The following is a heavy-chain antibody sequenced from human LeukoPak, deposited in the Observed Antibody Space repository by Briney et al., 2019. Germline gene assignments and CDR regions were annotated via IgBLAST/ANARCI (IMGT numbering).Heavy chain of an antibody. CDR1: GGSFSGYY. CDR3: ARFRVVVARVTKWHYFDY. Sequence: SETLSLTCAVYGGSFSGYYWSWIRQPPGKGLEWIGEINHSGSTNYNPSLKSRVTISVDTSKNQFSLKLSSVTAADTAVYYCARFRVVVARVTKWHYFDYWGQGTLVTVSS. J-gene: IGHJ4*02. V-gene: IGHV4-34*01. CDR2: INHSGST. D-gene: IGHD2-15*01.